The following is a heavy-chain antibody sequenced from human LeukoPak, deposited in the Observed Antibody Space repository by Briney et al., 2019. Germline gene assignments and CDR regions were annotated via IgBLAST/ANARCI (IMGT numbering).Heavy chain of an antibody. V-gene: IGHV4-39*01. CDR3: ASQAILAAADTDY. CDR2: IYHSGTT. J-gene: IGHJ4*02. Sequence: PSETLSLTCTVSGGSISSSSYYWGWIRQPPGKGLECIGSIYHSGTTYYNPSLKSRVTIPVDTSKNQFSLKLSSVTAADTAIYYCASQAILAAADTDYWGQGTLVTVSS. D-gene: IGHD6-13*01. CDR1: GGSISSSSYY.